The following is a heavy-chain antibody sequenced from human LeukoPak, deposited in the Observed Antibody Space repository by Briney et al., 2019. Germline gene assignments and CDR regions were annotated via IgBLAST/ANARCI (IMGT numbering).Heavy chain of an antibody. CDR2: ISNSGSTI. V-gene: IGHV3-11*01. J-gene: IGHJ6*03. CDR3: ARNNDDFWNGYYYYYMDV. D-gene: IGHD3-3*01. Sequence: GGSLRLSCAAPGFTFSDYYMSWIRQAPGKGLEWVSYISNSGSTIYYADSVKGRFTISRDNAKNSLYLQMNSLRAEDTVVYYCARNNDDFWNGYYYYYMDVWGKGTTVTVSS. CDR1: GFTFSDYY.